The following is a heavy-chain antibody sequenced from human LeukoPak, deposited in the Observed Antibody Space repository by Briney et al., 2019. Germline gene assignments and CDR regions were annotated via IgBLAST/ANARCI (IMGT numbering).Heavy chain of an antibody. D-gene: IGHD6-6*01. Sequence: GGSLRLSCAASGFTFSSYAMHWVRQAPGKGLEWVAVISYDGSNKYYADSVKGRFTISRDNSKNTLYLQMNSLRAEDTAVYYCARADSSIAARLSRSSIFNYYYYMDVWGKGTTVTVSS. CDR1: GFTFSSYA. V-gene: IGHV3-30*04. CDR2: ISYDGSNK. CDR3: ARADSSIAARLSRSSIFNYYYYMDV. J-gene: IGHJ6*03.